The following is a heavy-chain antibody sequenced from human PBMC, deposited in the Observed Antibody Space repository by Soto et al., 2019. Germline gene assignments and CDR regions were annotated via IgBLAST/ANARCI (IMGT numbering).Heavy chain of an antibody. V-gene: IGHV3-7*01. J-gene: IGHJ4*02. Sequence: GGSLRLSCAASGFTFSSYWMSWVRQAPGKGLEWVANIKQDGSEKYYVDSVKGRFTISRDNAKNSLYLQMNSLRAEDTAVYYCASRAPDVRGVIIFFDYCGQGTLVPVSS. CDR3: ASRAPDVRGVIIFFDY. CDR1: GFTFSSYW. CDR2: IKQDGSEK. D-gene: IGHD3-10*02.